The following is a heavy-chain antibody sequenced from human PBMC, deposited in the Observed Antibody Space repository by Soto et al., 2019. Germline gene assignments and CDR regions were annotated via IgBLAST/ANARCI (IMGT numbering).Heavy chain of an antibody. J-gene: IGHJ4*02. Sequence: QVQLVGSGGGVVQPGRSLRLSCAASGFTFSGHGMHWVRQRQAPGKGLEWVAVMSSDGSDKRYADSVKGRFTISRDNSENILYLQMNSLRAEDTAVYYCARDQDYPGPWGQGTLVTVSS. CDR2: MSSDGSDK. D-gene: IGHD4-17*01. CDR3: ARDQDYPGP. V-gene: IGHV3-30*03. CDR1: GFTFSGHG.